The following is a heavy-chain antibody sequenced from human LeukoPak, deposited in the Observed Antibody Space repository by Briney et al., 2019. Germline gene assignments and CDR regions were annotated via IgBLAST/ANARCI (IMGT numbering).Heavy chain of an antibody. CDR2: ISSSSSYI. J-gene: IGHJ4*02. CDR1: GFTFSSYS. CDR3: ARERVGYSYGATCFDY. D-gene: IGHD5-18*01. V-gene: IGHV3-21*01. Sequence: GGSLRLSCAASGFTFSSYSMNWVRQAPGKGLEWVSSISSSSSYIYYANSVKGRFTISRDNAKNSLYLQMNSLRAEDTAVYYCARERVGYSYGATCFDYWGQGTLVTVSS.